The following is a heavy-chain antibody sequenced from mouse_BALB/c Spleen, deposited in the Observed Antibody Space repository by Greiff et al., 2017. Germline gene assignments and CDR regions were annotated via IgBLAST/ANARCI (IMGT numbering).Heavy chain of an antibody. CDR1: GFTFSSFG. Sequence: EAQRVESGGGLVQPGGSRKLSCAASGFTFSSFGMHWVRQAPEKGLEWVAYISSGSSTIYYADTVKGRFTISRDNPKNTLFLQMTSLRSEDTAMYYCAREGDDGYYERFFCAMDYWGQGTSVTVSS. CDR3: AREGDDGYYERFFCAMDY. CDR2: ISSGSSTI. V-gene: IGHV5-17*02. J-gene: IGHJ4*01. D-gene: IGHD2-3*01.